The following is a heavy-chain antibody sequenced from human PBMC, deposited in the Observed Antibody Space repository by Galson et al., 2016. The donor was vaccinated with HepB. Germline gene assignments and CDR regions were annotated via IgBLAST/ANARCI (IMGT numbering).Heavy chain of an antibody. J-gene: IGHJ4*02. CDR1: GFIVSTNY. CDR3: ASPVPLGD. Sequence: LRLSCAASGFIVSTNYMTWVRQAPGKGLEWVSIIYSSGDTYYADSVQGRFTVSRDNSKNTLYLQMNSLRVEDTAVYYCASPVPLGDWGQGTLVTVSS. V-gene: IGHV3-53*01. CDR2: IYSSGDT. D-gene: IGHD2-21*01.